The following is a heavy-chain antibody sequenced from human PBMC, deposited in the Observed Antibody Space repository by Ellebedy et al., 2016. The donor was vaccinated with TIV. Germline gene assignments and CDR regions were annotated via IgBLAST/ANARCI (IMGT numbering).Heavy chain of an antibody. CDR1: GGTFSSYA. CDR2: IIPIFGTA. D-gene: IGHD1-26*01. Sequence: SVKVSXXASGGTFSSYAISWVRQAPGQGLEWMGGIIPIFGTANYAQKFQGRVTITADESTSTAYMELSSLRSEDTAVYYCARDVSGSCPHDAFDIWGQGTMVTVSS. V-gene: IGHV1-69*13. J-gene: IGHJ3*02. CDR3: ARDVSGSCPHDAFDI.